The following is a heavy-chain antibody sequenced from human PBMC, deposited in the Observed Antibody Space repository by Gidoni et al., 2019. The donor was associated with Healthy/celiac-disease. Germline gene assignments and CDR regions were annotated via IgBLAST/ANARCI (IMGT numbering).Heavy chain of an antibody. CDR3: ARNSLVGWSTISPTPNWFDP. D-gene: IGHD1-26*01. V-gene: IGHV3-30-3*01. Sequence: QVQLVESGGGVVQPGRSLRLSCAASGFTFSSDAMPGVRQAPGKGLECVAVISYDGSNKYYADSVKGRFTISRDNSKNTLYLQMNSLRAEDTAVYYCARNSLVGWSTISPTPNWFDPWGQGTLVTVSS. J-gene: IGHJ5*02. CDR1: GFTFSSDA. CDR2: ISYDGSNK.